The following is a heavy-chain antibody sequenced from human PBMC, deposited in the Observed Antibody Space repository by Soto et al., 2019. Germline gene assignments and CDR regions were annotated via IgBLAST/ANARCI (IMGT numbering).Heavy chain of an antibody. V-gene: IGHV3-30-3*01. J-gene: IGHJ6*02. Sequence: GGSLRLSCAASGFTFSSYAMHWVRQAPGKGLEWVAVISYDGSNKYYADSVKGRFTISRDNSKNTLYLQMNSLRAEDTAVYYCARDSPQRYSSSLHYYYYYYGMDVWGQGTTVTVSS. CDR2: ISYDGSNK. D-gene: IGHD6-6*01. CDR1: GFTFSSYA. CDR3: ARDSPQRYSSSLHYYYYYYGMDV.